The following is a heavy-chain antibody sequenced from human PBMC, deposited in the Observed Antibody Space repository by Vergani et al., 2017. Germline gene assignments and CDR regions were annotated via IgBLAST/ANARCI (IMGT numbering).Heavy chain of an antibody. D-gene: IGHD4-23*01. Sequence: QVQLVQSGAEVKKPGSSVKVSCKASGGTFSSYAISWVRQAPGQGLEWMGGIIPIFGTANYAQKFQGRVTITADESTSTAYMELSSLRSEDTAVYCCARFDYGGNSGGYWFDPWGQGTLVTVSS. V-gene: IGHV1-69*01. CDR2: IIPIFGTA. J-gene: IGHJ5*02. CDR1: GGTFSSYA. CDR3: ARFDYGGNSGGYWFDP.